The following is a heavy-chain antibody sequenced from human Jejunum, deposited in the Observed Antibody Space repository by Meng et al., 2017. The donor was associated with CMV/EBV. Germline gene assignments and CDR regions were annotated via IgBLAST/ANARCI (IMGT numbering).Heavy chain of an antibody. V-gene: IGHV3-21*01. J-gene: IGHJ4*02. Sequence: TFTRYSFIWVRQAPGKGLEWLSYISGSSTYIYHADSVKGRFTISRDNARNSVYLQMDRLGAEDTAVYYCAKVGFCTSAACSYYFDSWGQGALVTVSS. CDR3: AKVGFCTSAACSYYFDS. CDR2: ISGSSTYI. CDR1: TFTRYS. D-gene: IGHD2-8*02.